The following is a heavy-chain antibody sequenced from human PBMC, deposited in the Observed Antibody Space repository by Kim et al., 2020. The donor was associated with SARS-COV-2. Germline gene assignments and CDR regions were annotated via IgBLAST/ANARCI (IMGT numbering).Heavy chain of an antibody. J-gene: IGHJ6*02. CDR3: ARVPQAVAGFYYYYSGMDV. Sequence: SETLSLTCTVSGGSISSGDYYWSWIRQPPGKGLEWIGYIYYSGSTYYNPSLKSRVTISVDTSKNQFSLKLSFVTAADTAVYYCARVPQAVAGFYYYYSGMDVWGQGTTVTVSS. CDR2: IYYSGST. V-gene: IGHV4-30-4*01. D-gene: IGHD6-19*01. CDR1: GGSISSGDYY.